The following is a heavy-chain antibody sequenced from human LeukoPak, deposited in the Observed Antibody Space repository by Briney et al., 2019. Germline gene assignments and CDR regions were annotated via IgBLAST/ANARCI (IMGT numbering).Heavy chain of an antibody. V-gene: IGHV3-30-3*01. D-gene: IGHD2-15*01. Sequence: GGSLRLSCAASGFTFSSYAMHWVRQAPGKGLEWVAVISYDGSNKYYADSVKGRFTISRDNSKNTLYLQMNSLRAEDTAVYYCARGSSVDIVVVPSSTGDYWGQGTLVTVSS. CDR3: ARGSSVDIVVVPSSTGDY. CDR2: ISYDGSNK. J-gene: IGHJ4*02. CDR1: GFTFSSYA.